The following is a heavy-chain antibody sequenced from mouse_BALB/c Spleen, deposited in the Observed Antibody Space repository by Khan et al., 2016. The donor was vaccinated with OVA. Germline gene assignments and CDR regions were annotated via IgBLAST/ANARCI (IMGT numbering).Heavy chain of an antibody. CDR3: TRHGDVAWFTY. D-gene: IGHD2-13*01. CDR2: IDPFSGGT. CDR1: GYSFTTYY. V-gene: IGHV1S135*01. Sequence: VQLQQSGPELMKPGASVKISCKASGYSFTTYYIHWVIQSHGKSLEWIGFIDPFSGGTTYNQKFKGKATLTADKSSSTAYIHLSNLTSADAAVYYCTRHGDVAWFTYWGQGTLVTVAA. J-gene: IGHJ3*01.